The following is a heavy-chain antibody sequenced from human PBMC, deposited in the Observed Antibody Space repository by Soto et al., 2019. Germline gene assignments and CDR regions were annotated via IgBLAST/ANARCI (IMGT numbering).Heavy chain of an antibody. D-gene: IGHD2-15*01. Sequence: ADTLSLTLTVSGGSISSYYWSWIRQPAGKGLERIVRIYTSGSTNYNPSLKSRVTMSVETSKNQFSLKLSSVTAADTAVYYCASGGHQAVDWFHXWGQGTLVPVSX. CDR3: ASGGHQAVDWFHX. CDR1: GGSISSYY. J-gene: IGHJ5*02. V-gene: IGHV4-4*07. CDR2: IYTSGST.